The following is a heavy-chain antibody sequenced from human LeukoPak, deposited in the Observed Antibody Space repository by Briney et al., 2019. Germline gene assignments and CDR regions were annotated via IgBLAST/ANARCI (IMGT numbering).Heavy chain of an antibody. CDR1: GGSISSGGYS. V-gene: IGHV4-30-2*01. CDR3: ARAGSGWYGNFDY. CDR2: IYRSGST. J-gene: IGHJ4*02. D-gene: IGHD6-19*01. Sequence: TSQTLSLTCAVSGGSISSGGYSWGWIRQPPGKGLEWIGYIYRSGSTYYNPSLKSRVTISVDRSKNQFSLKLSSVTAADTAVYYCARAGSGWYGNFDYWGQGTLVTVSS.